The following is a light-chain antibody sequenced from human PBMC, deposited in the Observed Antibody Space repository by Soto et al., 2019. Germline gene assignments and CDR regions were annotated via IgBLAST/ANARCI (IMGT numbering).Light chain of an antibody. J-gene: IGKJ5*01. V-gene: IGKV1-39*01. CDR1: QSISSY. CDR3: PHTESLPIT. Sequence: SSLSASVGDRFTITCLASQSISSYLNWYQQKPGKAPKLLIYAASSLQSGVPSRFSGSGSGTDFTLTISCLQPEDFTPYYSPHTESLPITSGQ. CDR2: AAS.